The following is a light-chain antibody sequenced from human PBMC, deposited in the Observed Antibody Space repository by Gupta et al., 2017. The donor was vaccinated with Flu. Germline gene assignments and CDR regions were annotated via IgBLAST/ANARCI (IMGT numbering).Light chain of an antibody. CDR2: EGS. Sequence: SALTQLASVSGYPRQAITISSTGTSSDVGSYNLGSWDQQHPGKAPKLMVYEGSKRPAGVASSFSGSKSGNTASQTIWGLKAEDEADYYGCSYAGSSTYVFGTGTKVTVL. V-gene: IGLV2-23*01. CDR3: CSYAGSSTYV. J-gene: IGLJ1*01. CDR1: SSDVGSYNL.